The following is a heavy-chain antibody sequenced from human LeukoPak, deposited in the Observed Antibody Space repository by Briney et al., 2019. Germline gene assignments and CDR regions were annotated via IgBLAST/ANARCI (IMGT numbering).Heavy chain of an antibody. CDR3: ARDHGIAAAGSDC. V-gene: IGHV3-7*01. J-gene: IGHJ4*02. D-gene: IGHD6-13*01. CDR2: IKQDGSEK. Sequence: GGSLRLSCAASGFTFSSYWMSWVRQAPGKGLEWLANIKQDGSEKYYVDSVKGRFTISRDNAKNSLYLQMNGLGAKDTAVYYCARDHGIAAAGSDCWGQGTLVTVSS. CDR1: GFTFSSYW.